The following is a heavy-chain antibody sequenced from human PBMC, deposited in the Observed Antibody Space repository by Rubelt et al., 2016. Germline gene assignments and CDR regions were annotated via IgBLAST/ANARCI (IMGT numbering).Heavy chain of an antibody. J-gene: IGHJ4*02. Sequence: EVQLLESGGGLVQPGGSLRLSCAASGFTFSSYAMGWVRQAPGKGLEWVSSISGSGDSTSYADSVKGRFTVSRDNARNSLYLQMNSLRVEDTAVYYCVRGGARYFDFWGQGTLVTVSS. CDR3: VRGGARYFDF. V-gene: IGHV3-23*01. CDR1: GFTFSSYA. CDR2: ISGSGDST. D-gene: IGHD1-26*01.